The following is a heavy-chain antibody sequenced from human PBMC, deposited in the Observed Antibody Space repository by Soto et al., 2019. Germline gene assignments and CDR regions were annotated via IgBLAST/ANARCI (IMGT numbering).Heavy chain of an antibody. V-gene: IGHV1-18*01. Sequence: QVRLVQSGPEIKKPGAAVRVSFEASGYTFSTYGITWVRQAPGQGVEWMGSSGPYVTNARYSERVQARLTMTTDTSTTTAHREPSSLRSDDTAVYYCAGEWDTDVDCQFDYWGQGTLVTVSS. J-gene: IGHJ4*02. CDR1: GYTFSTYG. CDR2: SGPYVTNA. CDR3: AGEWDTDVDCQFDY. D-gene: IGHD1-26*01.